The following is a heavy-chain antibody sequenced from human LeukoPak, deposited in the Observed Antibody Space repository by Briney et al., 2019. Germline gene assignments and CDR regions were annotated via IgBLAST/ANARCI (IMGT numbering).Heavy chain of an antibody. CDR3: TNLRGN. J-gene: IGHJ4*02. CDR1: GFTFNSFW. CDR2: ITSDGSGT. D-gene: IGHD2-15*01. V-gene: IGHV3-74*01. Sequence: GGSLRLSCAASGFTFNSFWMHWVRHVPGKGLVWVSRITSDGSGTSYADSVKGRFTISRDNAKSTLYLQMNSLGAEDTAIYFCTNLRGNWGQGTLVSVSS.